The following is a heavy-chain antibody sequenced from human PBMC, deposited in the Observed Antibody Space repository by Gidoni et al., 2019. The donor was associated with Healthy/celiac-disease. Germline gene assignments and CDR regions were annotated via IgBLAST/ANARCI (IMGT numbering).Heavy chain of an antibody. CDR3: AREPLRGDV. Sequence: QVQLVESGGGVVQPGRSLRLSCAASGFTFSSYAMHWVRQAPGKGLEWVAVISYDGSNKYYADSVKGRFTISRDNSKNTLYLQMNSLRAEDTAVYYCAREPLRGDVWGQGTTVTVSS. CDR1: GFTFSSYA. CDR2: ISYDGSNK. D-gene: IGHD3-10*01. V-gene: IGHV3-30-3*01. J-gene: IGHJ6*02.